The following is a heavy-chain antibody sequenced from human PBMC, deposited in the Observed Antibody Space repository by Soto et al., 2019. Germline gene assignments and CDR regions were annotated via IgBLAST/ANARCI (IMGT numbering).Heavy chain of an antibody. CDR3: ARAWSSDWNDHYFDY. J-gene: IGHJ4*02. CDR1: GGPISSSNW. CDR2: IYHSGRT. D-gene: IGHD1-1*01. V-gene: IGHV4-4*02. Sequence: AVSGGPISSSNWWSWVRQPPGKGLEWIGEIYHSGRTNYKPTLKSRVTISVDKSKNKFSLKLSSVTAADTAVYYCARAWSSDWNDHYFDYWGQGTLVTVSS.